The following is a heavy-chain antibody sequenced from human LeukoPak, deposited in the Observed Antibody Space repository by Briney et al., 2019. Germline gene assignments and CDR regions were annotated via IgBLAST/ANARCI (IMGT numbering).Heavy chain of an antibody. CDR3: ARNWFDP. CDR1: GGSFSGYY. V-gene: IGHV4-34*01. Sequence: PSETLSLTCAVYGGSFSGYYWSWIRQPPGKGLEWIWEINHSGSTNYNPSLKSRVTISVDTSKNQFSLKLSSVTAADTAVYYCARNWFDPWGQGTLVTVSS. J-gene: IGHJ5*02. CDR2: INHSGST.